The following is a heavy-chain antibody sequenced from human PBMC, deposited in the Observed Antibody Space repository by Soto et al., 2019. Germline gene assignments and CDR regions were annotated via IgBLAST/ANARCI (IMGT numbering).Heavy chain of an antibody. D-gene: IGHD1-26*01. Sequence: SQTLSLTCVISGDSVSSNSAAWNWIRQSPSRGLEWLARTYYTSKWYNDYAVSVKSRITINADTSKNQFSLQLNSVTPEDTAVYYCARVSIIGSYSPFDYWGQGTMVTVSS. CDR2: TYYTSKWYN. V-gene: IGHV6-1*01. CDR1: GDSVSSNSAA. CDR3: ARVSIIGSYSPFDY. J-gene: IGHJ4*03.